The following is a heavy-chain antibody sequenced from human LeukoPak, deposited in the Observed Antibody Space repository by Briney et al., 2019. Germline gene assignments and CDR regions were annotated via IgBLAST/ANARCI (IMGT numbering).Heavy chain of an antibody. Sequence: SETLSLTCAVYGGSFSGYYWSWIRQPPGKGLEWIGEINHSGSTNYNPSLKSRVTISVDTSKNQFSLKLSSVTAADTAVHYCARVRLGQVYHFDYWGQGTLVTVSS. J-gene: IGHJ4*02. D-gene: IGHD6-25*01. CDR1: GGSFSGYY. V-gene: IGHV4-34*01. CDR2: INHSGST. CDR3: ARVRLGQVYHFDY.